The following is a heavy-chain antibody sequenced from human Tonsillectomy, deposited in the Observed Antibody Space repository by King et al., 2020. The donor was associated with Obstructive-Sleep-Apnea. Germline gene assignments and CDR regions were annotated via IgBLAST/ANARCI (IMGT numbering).Heavy chain of an antibody. CDR3: ARDYYYDSSGYYVDY. V-gene: IGHV4-38-2*02. J-gene: IGHJ4*02. CDR2: IFYSGST. D-gene: IGHD3-22*01. CDR1: GYSISSGYY. Sequence: VQLQESGPGLVKPSETLSLTCTVSGYSISSGYYWGWIRQPPGKGRGGIGSIFYSGSTYYKPSLKSRVTISVDTSKNQFSLKLSSVTAADTAVYYCARDYYYDSSGYYVDYWGQGTLVTVSS.